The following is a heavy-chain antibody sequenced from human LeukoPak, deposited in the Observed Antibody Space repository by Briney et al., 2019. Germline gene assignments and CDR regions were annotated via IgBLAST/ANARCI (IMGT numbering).Heavy chain of an antibody. Sequence: KPSKTLSLTCAVYGGSFSGYYWSWIRQPPGKGLEWIGEINHSGSTNYNPSLKSRVTISVDTSKNQFSLKLSSVTAADTAVYYCARRGYSYGYRPYYFDYWGQGTLVTVSS. CDR3: ARRGYSYGYRPYYFDY. J-gene: IGHJ4*02. CDR2: INHSGST. D-gene: IGHD5-18*01. V-gene: IGHV4-34*01. CDR1: GGSFSGYY.